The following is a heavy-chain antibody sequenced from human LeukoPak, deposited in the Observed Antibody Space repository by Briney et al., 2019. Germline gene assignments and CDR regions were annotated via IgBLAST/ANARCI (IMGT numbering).Heavy chain of an antibody. D-gene: IGHD3-22*01. J-gene: IGHJ4*02. V-gene: IGHV4-34*01. CDR1: GGSFSGYY. CDR2: INHSGST. Sequence: SETLSLTCAVYGGSFSGYYWSWIRQPPGKGLEWIGEINHSGSTNYNPSLKSRVTISVDTSKNQFSLKLSSVTAADTAVYYCARQKYYYDSSGYPHTFDYWGQGTLVTVSS. CDR3: ARQKYYYDSSGYPHTFDY.